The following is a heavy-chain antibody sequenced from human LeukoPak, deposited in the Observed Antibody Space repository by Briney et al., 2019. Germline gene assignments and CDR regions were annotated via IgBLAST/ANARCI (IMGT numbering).Heavy chain of an antibody. D-gene: IGHD3-3*02. Sequence: SETLSLTCTVSGGSISSSSYYWGWIRQPPGKGLEWIGSIYYSGSTYYNPSRKSRVTISVDTSKNQFSLKLSSVTAADTAVYYCAREISSLSPYFDYWGQGTLVTVSS. CDR1: GGSISSSSYY. CDR2: IYYSGST. V-gene: IGHV4-39*07. J-gene: IGHJ4*02. CDR3: AREISSLSPYFDY.